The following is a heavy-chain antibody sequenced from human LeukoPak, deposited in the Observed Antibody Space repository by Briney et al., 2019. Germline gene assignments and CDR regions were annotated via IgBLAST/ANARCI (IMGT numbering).Heavy chain of an antibody. CDR3: ARDFHRRNYDSSGYNAFDI. J-gene: IGHJ3*02. CDR1: GFTFSSYE. Sequence: GGSLRLSCAASGFTFSSYEMNWVRQAPGKGLEWVSYISSSSSTYYADSVKGRFTISRDNAKNSLYLQMNSLRAEDTAVYYCARDFHRRNYDSSGYNAFDIWGQGTMVTVSS. CDR2: ISSSSST. V-gene: IGHV3-48*03. D-gene: IGHD3-22*01.